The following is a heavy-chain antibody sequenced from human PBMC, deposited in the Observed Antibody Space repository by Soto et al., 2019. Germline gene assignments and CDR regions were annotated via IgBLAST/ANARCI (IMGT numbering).Heavy chain of an antibody. CDR1: GFTLSDFG. Sequence: QVQLVESWGGVVQPGRSLRLSCAASGFTLSDFGMHWVRQAPGKGRGWVAVIWYDGSNRYYADSVNGRFTISRDNSKNTVYLQMNSLRAEDKAVYYCAKDFNYCASCIYPHGMDVWGQGTTVIVSS. CDR3: AKDFNYCASCIYPHGMDV. J-gene: IGHJ6*02. CDR2: IWYDGSNR. V-gene: IGHV3-33*06. D-gene: IGHD2-8*01.